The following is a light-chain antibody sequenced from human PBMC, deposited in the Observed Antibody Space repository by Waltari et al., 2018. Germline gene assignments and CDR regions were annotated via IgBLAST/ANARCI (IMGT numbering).Light chain of an antibody. CDR2: KAS. J-gene: IGKJ1*01. Sequence: DIQMTQSPSTLSASVGDRVTITCLANQSISSWLAWYQQKPGKAPKLLIYKASSLESGVPSRFSGSGSGTEFTLTISSLQPDDFATYYCQQYNSWWTFGQGTKVEIK. CDR1: QSISSW. V-gene: IGKV1-5*03. CDR3: QQYNSWWT.